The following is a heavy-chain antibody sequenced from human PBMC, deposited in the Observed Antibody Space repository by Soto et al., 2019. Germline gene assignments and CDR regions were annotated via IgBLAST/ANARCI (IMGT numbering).Heavy chain of an antibody. D-gene: IGHD3-10*01. Sequence: PFETLSLTCTVSGDSISSYYWGWIRQPPGKGLEWIGSIYYSGSTYYNPSLKSRVTISVDTSKNQFSLKLSSVTAADTAVYYCARDRGMVRGVIIYWFDPWGQGTQVTVSS. J-gene: IGHJ5*02. V-gene: IGHV4-39*01. CDR3: ARDRGMVRGVIIYWFDP. CDR1: GDSISSYY. CDR2: IYYSGST.